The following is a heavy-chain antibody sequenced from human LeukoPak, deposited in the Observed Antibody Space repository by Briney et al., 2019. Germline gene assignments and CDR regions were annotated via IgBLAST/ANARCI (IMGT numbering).Heavy chain of an antibody. CDR2: IYTSGST. V-gene: IGHV4-4*09. CDR3: AVGDGYTPGDY. D-gene: IGHD5-24*01. Sequence: SEALSLTCTVSGGSISSYYWSWIRQPPGKGLEWIGYIYTSGSTNYNPSLKSRVTISVDTSKSQFSLKLSSVTAADTAVYYCAVGDGYTPGDYWGQGTLVTVSS. CDR1: GGSISSYY. J-gene: IGHJ4*02.